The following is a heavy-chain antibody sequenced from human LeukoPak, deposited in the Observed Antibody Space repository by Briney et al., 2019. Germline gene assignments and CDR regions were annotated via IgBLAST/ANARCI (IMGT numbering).Heavy chain of an antibody. V-gene: IGHV5-10-1*01. D-gene: IGHD2-2*02. CDR1: GYSFTSYW. CDR3: ARRVKLGYCSSTSCFTLPDAFDI. J-gene: IGHJ3*02. Sequence: GESLKISCKGSGYSFTSYWISWVRQMPGKGLEWMGRIDPSDSYTNYSPSFQGHVTISADKSISTAYLQWSSLKASDTAMYYCARRVKLGYCSSTSCFTLPDAFDIWGQGTMATVSS. CDR2: IDPSDSYT.